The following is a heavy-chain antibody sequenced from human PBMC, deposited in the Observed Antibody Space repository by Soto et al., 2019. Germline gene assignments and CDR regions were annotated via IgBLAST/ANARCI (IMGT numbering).Heavy chain of an antibody. V-gene: IGHV1-18*01. CDR1: GYTFTSYG. CDR3: GGQDDSSGGWGLDS. CDR2: ISAYNGNT. Sequence: ASVKVSFKASGYTFTSYGISWVRQAPGQGLEWMGWISAYNGNTNYAQKLQGRVTMTTDTSTSTADMELRSLRSDDTAVYYCGGQDDSSGGWGLDSWGKGTRGT. D-gene: IGHD3-22*01. J-gene: IGHJ3*02.